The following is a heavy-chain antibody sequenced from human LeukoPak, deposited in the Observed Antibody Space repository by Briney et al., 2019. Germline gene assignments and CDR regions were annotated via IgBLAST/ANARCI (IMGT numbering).Heavy chain of an antibody. CDR2: INWNGGST. D-gene: IGHD6-13*01. CDR3: ARAYSSSWYYFDY. J-gene: IGHJ4*02. V-gene: IGHV3-20*01. CDR1: GFTFDDYG. Sequence: GGSLRLSCAASGFTFDDYGMSWVRQAPGKGLEWVSGINWNGGSTGHADSVKGRFTISRDNAKNSLYLQMNSLRAEDTALYHCARAYSSSWYYFDYWGQGTLVTVSS.